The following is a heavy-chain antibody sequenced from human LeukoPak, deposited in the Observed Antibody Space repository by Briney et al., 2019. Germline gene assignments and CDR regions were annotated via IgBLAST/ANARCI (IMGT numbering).Heavy chain of an antibody. Sequence: SETLSLTCTVSGYSISSGYYWGWIRQPPGKGLEWIGNIYPTGSTYYNPSLKSRVTISVDTSKNQFSLKLSSVTAADTAVYYCARDSEYYDFWSGYYRSLEYWGQGTLVTVSS. CDR1: GYSISSGYY. CDR3: ARDSEYYDFWSGYYRSLEY. J-gene: IGHJ4*02. V-gene: IGHV4-38-2*02. D-gene: IGHD3-3*01. CDR2: IYPTGST.